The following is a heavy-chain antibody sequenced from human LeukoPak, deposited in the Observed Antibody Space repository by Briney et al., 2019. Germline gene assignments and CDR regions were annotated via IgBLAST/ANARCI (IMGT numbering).Heavy chain of an antibody. D-gene: IGHD4-17*01. CDR1: GGSISNYY. Sequence: PSETLSLTCTVSGGSISNYYWSWIRQPPGKGLEWIGYIYYSGSTNYNPSLKSRVTISVDTSKNQFSLKLNSVTAADTAVYYCARAPNYGDPIDYWGQGTLVTVFS. CDR2: IYYSGST. CDR3: ARAPNYGDPIDY. J-gene: IGHJ4*02. V-gene: IGHV4-59*01.